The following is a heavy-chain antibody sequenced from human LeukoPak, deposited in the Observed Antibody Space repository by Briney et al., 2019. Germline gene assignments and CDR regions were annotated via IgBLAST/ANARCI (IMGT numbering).Heavy chain of an antibody. CDR2: IYHSGST. CDR1: GYSISSGYY. Sequence: PSETLSLTCAVSGYSISSGYYWDWIRQPPGKGLGWIETIYHSGSTYYNPSLKSRVTISVDTSENQFSLKLTSVTAADTAFYYCASRGDSGSYWYFDLWGRGTLVTVAS. D-gene: IGHD4-17*01. CDR3: ASRGDSGSYWYFDL. J-gene: IGHJ2*01. V-gene: IGHV4-38-2*01.